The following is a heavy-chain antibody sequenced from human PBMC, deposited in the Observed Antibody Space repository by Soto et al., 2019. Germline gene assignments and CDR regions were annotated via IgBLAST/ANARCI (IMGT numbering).Heavy chain of an antibody. CDR1: GGSVSIWSFH. V-gene: IGHV4-61*01. D-gene: IGHD6-6*01. CDR2: IFYNGTA. CDR3: ARIGRSYDIDF. Sequence: LACSVSGGSVSIWSFHWSWIRQPPGKGLQFTGSIFYNGTANYSPSLKNRVSISIDTSQSQFFLQLISVAAADTAVYYCARIGRSYDIDFWGQGSLVTVSS. J-gene: IGHJ4*02.